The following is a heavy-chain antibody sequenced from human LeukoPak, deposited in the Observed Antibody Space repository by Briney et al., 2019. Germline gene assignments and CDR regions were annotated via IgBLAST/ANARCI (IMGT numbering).Heavy chain of an antibody. Sequence: PSETLSLTCTVSGGSISSYYWSWIRQPPGKGLEWIGYIYYSGSTNYNPSLKSQVTISVDTSKNQFSLKLTSVTAADTAVYYCARGVPEYYDFWSGYFYYFDYWGQGTLVTVSS. D-gene: IGHD3-3*01. CDR3: ARGVPEYYDFWSGYFYYFDY. V-gene: IGHV4-59*01. CDR1: GGSISSYY. J-gene: IGHJ4*02. CDR2: IYYSGST.